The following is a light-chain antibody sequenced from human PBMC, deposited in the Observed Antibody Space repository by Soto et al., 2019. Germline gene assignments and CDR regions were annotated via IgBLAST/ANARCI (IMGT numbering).Light chain of an antibody. CDR2: GVR. CDR1: SSDIGGYDY. CDR3: CSYTRTSNHYF. Sequence: QSALAQPASVSGSPGQSITISCTGTSSDIGGYDYVSWYQQRPGKAPKLMIYGVRYRPSGVSNRFSGSKSGNTASLTISGRLDDDEAVFYCCSYTRTSNHYFFGRGTKVTVL. V-gene: IGLV2-14*01. J-gene: IGLJ1*01.